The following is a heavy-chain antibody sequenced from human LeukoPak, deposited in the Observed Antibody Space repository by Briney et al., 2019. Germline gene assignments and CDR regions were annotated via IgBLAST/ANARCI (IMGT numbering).Heavy chain of an antibody. D-gene: IGHD3-22*01. V-gene: IGHV5-51*01. CDR2: IYPGDSDT. Sequence: GESLKISCKGSRYSFTSYWIGWVRQMPGKGLEWMGIIYPGDSDTRYSPSFQGQVTISADKSISTAYLQWSSLKASDTAMYYCARKYYYDSSGYSYAFDIWGQGTMVTVSS. CDR1: RYSFTSYW. CDR3: ARKYYYDSSGYSYAFDI. J-gene: IGHJ3*02.